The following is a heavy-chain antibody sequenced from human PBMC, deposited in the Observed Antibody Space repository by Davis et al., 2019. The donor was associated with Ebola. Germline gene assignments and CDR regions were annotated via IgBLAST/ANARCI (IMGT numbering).Heavy chain of an antibody. CDR1: GDSISSSNW. J-gene: IGHJ4*02. D-gene: IGHD3-22*01. CDR3: ARDYYDSSGYLYYFDS. CDR2: IYHSGST. V-gene: IGHV4-4*02. Sequence: SETLSLTCAVSGDSISSSNWWSWVRQFPGKGLEWIGEIYHSGSTNYNPSLKSRVTISVDKSKNQFSLKLSSVTAADTAVYYCARDYYDSSGYLYYFDSWGQGALVTVSS.